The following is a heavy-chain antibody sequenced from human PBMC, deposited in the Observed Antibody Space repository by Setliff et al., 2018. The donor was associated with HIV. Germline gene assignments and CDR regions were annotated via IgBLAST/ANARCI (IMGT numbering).Heavy chain of an antibody. CDR2: IYHSGST. D-gene: IGHD4-17*01. CDR3: ARAAAGNTGPFDL. J-gene: IGHJ4*02. V-gene: IGHV4-38-2*01. Sequence: SETLSLTCAVSGYSISSGYYWGWIRQPPGKGLEWVGSIYHSGSTYYNPSLKSRVTMSVDTSKNQFSLKLTSVTASDTAVYYCARAAAGNTGPFDLWGQGSPVTVSS. CDR1: GYSISSGYY.